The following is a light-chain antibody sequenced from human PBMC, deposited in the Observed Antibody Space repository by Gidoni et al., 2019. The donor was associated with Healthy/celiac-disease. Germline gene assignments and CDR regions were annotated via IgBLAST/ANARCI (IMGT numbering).Light chain of an antibody. V-gene: IGKV3-20*01. Sequence: EIGLTQSPGTLSLSPGERATLSCRASQSVSSSYLAWYQQKPGQAPRLLIYGASSRATGIPDRFSGSGSGTDFTLTISRLEPEDFAVYYCQQYGSSPFYSFGQGTKLEIK. CDR2: GAS. CDR3: QQYGSSPFYS. CDR1: QSVSSSY. J-gene: IGKJ2*03.